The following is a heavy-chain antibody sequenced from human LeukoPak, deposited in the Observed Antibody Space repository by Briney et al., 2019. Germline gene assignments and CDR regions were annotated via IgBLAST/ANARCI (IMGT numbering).Heavy chain of an antibody. CDR3: AKVSVAAAGGDY. J-gene: IGHJ4*02. Sequence: GGTLRLSCAASVFTFSSYWMHWVRQAPGKGLVWVSRINSDGSSTSYADSVKGRFTISRDNSKNTLYLQMNSLRAEDTAVYYCAKVSVAAAGGDYWGQGTLVTVSS. D-gene: IGHD6-13*01. CDR2: INSDGSST. CDR1: VFTFSSYW. V-gene: IGHV3-74*01.